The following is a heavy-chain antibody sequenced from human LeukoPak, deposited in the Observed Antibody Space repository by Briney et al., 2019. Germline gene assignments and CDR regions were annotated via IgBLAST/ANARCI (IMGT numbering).Heavy chain of an antibody. CDR2: IYYSGST. D-gene: IGHD2-2*01. CDR3: ASAPTACSSSGCYAVDY. J-gene: IGHJ4*02. Sequence: SETLSLTCTVSGGSISGYYYNWIRQPPGKGLEWIGYIYYSGSTNYNPSLKSRVTISLDTSKNQFSLKLSSVTTADTAMYYCASAPTACSSSGCYAVDYWGQGTLVTVSS. CDR1: GGSISGYY. V-gene: IGHV4-59*01.